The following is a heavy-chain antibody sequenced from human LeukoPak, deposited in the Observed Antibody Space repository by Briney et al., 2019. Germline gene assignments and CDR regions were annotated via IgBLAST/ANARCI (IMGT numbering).Heavy chain of an antibody. V-gene: IGHV3-7*01. Sequence: GGSLRLSCAASGFTFCNFWMSWVPKAPGKGLEWLANTNRDGSDMYHVDSVKRRFTISRDNAKNSLYLQITRLRADDTAVYYCARDQGSMIVVRTTNGYFDLWGRGTLVTVSS. CDR1: GFTFCNFW. J-gene: IGHJ2*01. D-gene: IGHD3-22*01. CDR2: TNRDGSDM. CDR3: ARDQGSMIVVRTTNGYFDL.